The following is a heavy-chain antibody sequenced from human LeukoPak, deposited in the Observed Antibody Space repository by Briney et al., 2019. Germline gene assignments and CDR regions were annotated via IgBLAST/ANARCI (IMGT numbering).Heavy chain of an antibody. CDR1: GFTFSSYG. CDR3: AKDHCSSTSCYFGSSFWFDP. Sequence: GGSLRLSCAASGFTFSSYGMHWVCQAPGKGLEWVAVISYDGSNKYYADSVKGRFTISRDNSKNTLYLQMNSLRAEDTAVYYCAKDHCSSTSCYFGSSFWFDPWGQGTLVTVSS. CDR2: ISYDGSNK. D-gene: IGHD2-2*01. J-gene: IGHJ5*02. V-gene: IGHV3-30*18.